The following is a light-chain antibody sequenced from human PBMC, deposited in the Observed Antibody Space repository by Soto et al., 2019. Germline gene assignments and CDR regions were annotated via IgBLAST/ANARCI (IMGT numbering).Light chain of an antibody. V-gene: IGKV1-5*03. J-gene: IGKJ1*01. CDR1: QTISSW. CDR3: QQYNSHSWK. CDR2: RAS. Sequence: DIQMTQSPSTLSGSVGDRVTITCRASQTISSWLAWYQQKPGKAPKLLIYRASTLKSGVPSRFSGSGSGTEFTLTISSLQPDDFATYYCQQYNSHSWKFGQGTKVDIK.